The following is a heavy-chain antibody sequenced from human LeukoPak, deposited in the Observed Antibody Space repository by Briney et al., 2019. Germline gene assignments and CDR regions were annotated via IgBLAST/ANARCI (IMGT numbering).Heavy chain of an antibody. J-gene: IGHJ4*02. V-gene: IGHV3-7*01. D-gene: IGHD3-16*01. CDR1: GFTFSSYW. CDR2: IKQDGSEK. CDR3: ARDGTEYDYVWGSSVGY. Sequence: PGGSLRLSCAASGFTFSSYWKSWVRQAPGKGLEWVANIKQDGSEKYYVDSVKGRFTTSRDNAKNSLYLQMNSLRAEDTAVYYCARDGTEYDYVWGSSVGYWGQGTLVTVSS.